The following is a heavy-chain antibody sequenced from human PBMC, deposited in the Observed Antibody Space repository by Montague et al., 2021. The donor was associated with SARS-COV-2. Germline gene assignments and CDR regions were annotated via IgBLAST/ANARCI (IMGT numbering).Heavy chain of an antibody. J-gene: IGHJ5*02. CDR2: TYYRSKWYV. V-gene: IGHV6-1*01. Sequence: CAISGDSVSSNSGAWNWIRLSPSRGLEWLGRTYYRSKWYVDYAGSVRSRITINPDTSKNQFSLQMSSVTPDDTAVYYCARSKLLRSGYSSGWYGPGWFDPGGQGTPVTASS. D-gene: IGHD6-19*01. CDR1: GDSVSSNSGA. CDR3: ARSKLLRSGYSSGWYGPGWFDP.